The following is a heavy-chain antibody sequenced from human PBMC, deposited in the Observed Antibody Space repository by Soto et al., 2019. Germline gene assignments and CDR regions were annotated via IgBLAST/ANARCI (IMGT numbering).Heavy chain of an antibody. J-gene: IGHJ6*02. V-gene: IGHV3-13*04. D-gene: IGHD2-2*01. CDR3: ARDSRYCSSTSCGYGMDV. Sequence: EVQLVESGGGLVQPGGSLRLSCAASGFAFSSYDMHWVRQATGKGLEWVSAIGTAGDTYYPGSVKGRFTISRENAKNSLYLQMNSLRAGDTAVYYCARDSRYCSSTSCGYGMDVWGQGTTVTVSS. CDR1: GFAFSSYD. CDR2: IGTAGDT.